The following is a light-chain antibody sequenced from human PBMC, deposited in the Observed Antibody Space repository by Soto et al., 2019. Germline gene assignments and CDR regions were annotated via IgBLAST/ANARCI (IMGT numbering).Light chain of an antibody. Sequence: DIVLTQSPATLSLSPGERATLSCRASQSVSTYLAWYQQKPGQAPRLLIYDASNRATGIPARFSGSGSGTDFTLPISSLEPEDFAIYYCQQRSGWYTFGQGTRLEIK. V-gene: IGKV3-11*01. CDR3: QQRSGWYT. CDR2: DAS. CDR1: QSVSTY. J-gene: IGKJ2*01.